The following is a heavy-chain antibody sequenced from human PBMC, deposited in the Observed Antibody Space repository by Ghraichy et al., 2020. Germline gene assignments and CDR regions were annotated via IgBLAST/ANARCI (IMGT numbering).Heavy chain of an antibody. V-gene: IGHV4-59*01. Sequence: SETLSLTCTVSGASISSYYWSWIRQPPGKGLEWIGYIYYSGSTNYNPSLQSRVTISVDTSKNQFSLKLSSVTAADTAVYYCVRDLGKGWNYWSPSSNWFDPWGQGTLVTVSS. J-gene: IGHJ5*02. CDR2: IYYSGST. CDR1: GASISSYY. CDR3: VRDLGKGWNYWSPSSNWFDP. D-gene: IGHD1-7*01.